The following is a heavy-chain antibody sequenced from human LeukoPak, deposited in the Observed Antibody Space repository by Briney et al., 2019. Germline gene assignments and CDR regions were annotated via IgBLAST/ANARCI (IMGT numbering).Heavy chain of an antibody. J-gene: IGHJ4*02. CDR3: ARELGGNLDL. Sequence: HGESLKIPCKGSGYTFTTYLIAWVRQMPGKGLEWMGIIHPGDSSARYSPSFQGHVTVSVDKSINTAYLQWSSLQASDTAIYYCARELGGNLDLWGQGTLVTVSS. V-gene: IGHV5-51*01. CDR1: GYTFTTYL. CDR2: IHPGDSSA. D-gene: IGHD3-10*01.